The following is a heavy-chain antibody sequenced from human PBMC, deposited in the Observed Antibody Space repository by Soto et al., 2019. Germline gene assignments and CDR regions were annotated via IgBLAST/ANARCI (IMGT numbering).Heavy chain of an antibody. CDR2: IKQDGSET. CDR1: GFTFSNYW. J-gene: IGHJ4*02. Sequence: GGSLRLSCAASGFTFSNYWMNWVRQAPGKGLEWVANIKQDGSETHYVDSVKGRFTISRDNAKNSLYLQMISLTVEDTAVYYCARGPDIRAYCSSASCYNDYWGQGTLVTVSS. D-gene: IGHD2-2*01. V-gene: IGHV3-7*01. CDR3: ARGPDIRAYCSSASCYNDY.